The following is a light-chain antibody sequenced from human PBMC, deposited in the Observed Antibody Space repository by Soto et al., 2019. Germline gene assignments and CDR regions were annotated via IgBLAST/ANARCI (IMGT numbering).Light chain of an antibody. CDR1: SSDIGGYNY. CDR2: EVN. V-gene: IGLV2-14*01. Sequence: SVLTHPASVSGSPGQSITISCTGTSSDIGGYNYVYWYQQHPGNAPKLMIYEVNNRPSGVSSRFSGSRSGNTASLTVSGLQAEDEADYYCSSYSSTTTEYVFGTGTKVTVL. J-gene: IGLJ1*01. CDR3: SSYSSTTTEYV.